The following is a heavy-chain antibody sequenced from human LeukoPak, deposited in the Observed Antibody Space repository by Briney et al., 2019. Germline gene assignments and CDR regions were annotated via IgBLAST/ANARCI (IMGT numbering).Heavy chain of an antibody. CDR3: ARVSPDYYFDY. CDR2: IYYSGST. D-gene: IGHD2-21*02. V-gene: IGHV4-39*01. CDR1: GGSISSSSYY. J-gene: IGHJ4*02. Sequence: PSETLSLTCTVSGGSISSSSYYWGWIRQPPGKGLEWIGSIYYSGSTYYNPSLKSRVTISVDTSKNQFSLKLSSVTAADTAVYYCARVSPDYYFDYWGQGTLVTVSS.